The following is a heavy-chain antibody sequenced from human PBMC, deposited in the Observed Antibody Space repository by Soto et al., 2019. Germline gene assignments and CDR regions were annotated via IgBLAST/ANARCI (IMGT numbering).Heavy chain of an antibody. V-gene: IGHV3-23*01. J-gene: IGHJ4*02. CDR3: AKGPIFGVENIYDY. D-gene: IGHD3-3*01. Sequence: EVQLLESGGGLVQPGGSLRHSCAASGFTFSSYAMSWVRQAPGKGLEWVSGMSGSGGTAYYRDSGKGRFTISRDNSKQTLYLQMNSLRAEDTALYYCAKGPIFGVENIYDYWGQGTLVTVSS. CDR1: GFTFSSYA. CDR2: MSGSGGTA.